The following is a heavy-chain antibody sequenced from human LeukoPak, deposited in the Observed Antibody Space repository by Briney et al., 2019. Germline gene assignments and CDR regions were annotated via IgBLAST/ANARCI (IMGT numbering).Heavy chain of an antibody. CDR3: AREAYSSSSAIDY. Sequence: GRSLRLSRAASGFTFSSYAMHWVRQAPGKGLEWVAFISYDGSNKYYADSVKGRFTISRDNSKNTLYLQMNSLRAEDTAVYYCAREAYSSSSAIDYWGQGTLVTVSS. D-gene: IGHD6-6*01. V-gene: IGHV3-30-3*01. CDR2: ISYDGSNK. J-gene: IGHJ4*02. CDR1: GFTFSSYA.